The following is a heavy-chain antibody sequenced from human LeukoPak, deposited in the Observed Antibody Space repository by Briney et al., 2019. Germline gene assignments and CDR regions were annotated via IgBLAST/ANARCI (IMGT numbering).Heavy chain of an antibody. CDR2: ISARAGSA. Sequence: GGSLRLSCEASEISFSIYAMSCVRQAPGRGLEWVAGISARAGSAYYRDSLKGRLTISRDNSKNTLYLQMNDLRPEDTARYYCAKEGSGWFDGRYFDNWGQGTLLTVSS. J-gene: IGHJ4*02. CDR3: AKEGSGWFDGRYFDN. V-gene: IGHV3-23*02. D-gene: IGHD6-19*01. CDR1: EISFSIYA.